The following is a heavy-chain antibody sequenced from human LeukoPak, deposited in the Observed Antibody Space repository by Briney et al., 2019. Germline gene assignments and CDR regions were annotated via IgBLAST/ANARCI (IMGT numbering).Heavy chain of an antibody. CDR1: GFTFSSYA. Sequence: GGSLRLSCAASGFTFSSYAMHWVRQAPGKGLEWVALISYDGNNKYYADSVKGRFTISRDNSKNRLYLQMDSLRAEGTAVYSCASLPPDIVVVPAARLDYWGQGTLVTVSS. CDR3: ASLPPDIVVVPAARLDY. J-gene: IGHJ4*02. V-gene: IGHV3-30-3*01. CDR2: ISYDGNNK. D-gene: IGHD2-2*01.